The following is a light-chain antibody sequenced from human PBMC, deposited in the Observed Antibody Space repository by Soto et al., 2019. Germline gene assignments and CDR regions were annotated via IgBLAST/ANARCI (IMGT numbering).Light chain of an antibody. J-gene: IGKJ3*01. V-gene: IGKV1-5*03. CDR2: KAS. CDR1: QSISSW. Sequence: DIQMTQSPSTLSASVGDRVTITCRASQSISSWLAWYQQKPGKAPKLLIYKASTIDSGVPSRFSGSGSGTDFTLSIRSLQPDDFATYYCQQYDSYSLSFGPGTKVEIK. CDR3: QQYDSYSLS.